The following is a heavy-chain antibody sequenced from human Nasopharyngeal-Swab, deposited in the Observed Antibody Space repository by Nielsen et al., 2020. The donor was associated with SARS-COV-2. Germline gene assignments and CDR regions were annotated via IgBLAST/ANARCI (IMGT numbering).Heavy chain of an antibody. Sequence: GESLKISCVASGFRFSESYMNWIRQAPGKGLEWVSHMSPSGGSTYYADSVKGRFTISRDNAKNSMYLQMNSLRPEDTAVYYCAREPVHDFGAYAYNWRDPWGQGTLVTVSS. D-gene: IGHD4-17*01. CDR1: GFRFSESY. V-gene: IGHV3-11*04. J-gene: IGHJ5*02. CDR3: AREPVHDFGAYAYNWRDP. CDR2: MSPSGGST.